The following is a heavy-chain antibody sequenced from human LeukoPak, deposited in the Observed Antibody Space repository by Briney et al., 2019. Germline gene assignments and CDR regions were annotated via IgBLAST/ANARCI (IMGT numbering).Heavy chain of an antibody. CDR2: INPNSGGT. Sequence: ASVKVSCKASGYTFTGYYMHWVRQAPGQGLEWMGWINPNSGGTNYAQKFQGRVTMTRDTSISTAYMELSRLRSDDTAVYYCASSSIPDCSSTSCYPDYWGQGTLVTVSS. D-gene: IGHD2-2*01. CDR1: GYTFTGYY. CDR3: ASSSIPDCSSTSCYPDY. V-gene: IGHV1-2*02. J-gene: IGHJ4*02.